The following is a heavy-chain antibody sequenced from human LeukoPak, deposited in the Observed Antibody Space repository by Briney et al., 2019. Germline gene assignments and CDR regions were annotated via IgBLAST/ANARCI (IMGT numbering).Heavy chain of an antibody. D-gene: IGHD4-23*01. CDR3: ASNGGNSDLDY. CDR1: GGSFSGYH. CDR2: INHSGST. Sequence: SETLSLTCAVYGGSFSGYHWSWIRQPPGKGLEWIGEINHSGSTNYTPSLKSRVTISVDKSKNQFSLKLSSVTAADTAVYYCASNGGNSDLDYWGQGAPVTVSS. J-gene: IGHJ4*02. V-gene: IGHV4-34*01.